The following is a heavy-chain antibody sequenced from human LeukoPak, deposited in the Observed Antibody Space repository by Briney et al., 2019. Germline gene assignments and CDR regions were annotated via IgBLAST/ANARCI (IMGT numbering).Heavy chain of an antibody. J-gene: IGHJ4*02. V-gene: IGHV3-23*01. CDR2: ISGSGGST. D-gene: IGHD6-13*01. CDR1: GFTLSSYA. CDR3: AKTYSSSWSNPFDY. Sequence: PGGSLRLSCAASGFTLSSYAMSWVHQAPGKGLEWVSAISGSGGSTYYADSVKGRFTISRDNSKNTLYLQMNSLRAEDTAVYYCAKTYSSSWSNPFDYWGQGTLVTVSS.